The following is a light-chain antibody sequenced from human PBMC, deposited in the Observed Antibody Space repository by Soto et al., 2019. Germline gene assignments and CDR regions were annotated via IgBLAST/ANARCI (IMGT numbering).Light chain of an antibody. CDR3: SSYTSTSTLYV. CDR1: SSDVGEYNY. Sequence: QSALTQPASVSGSLRQSITISCTGTSSDVGEYNYVSWYQQHPGKAPKLMIYEVRNRPSGVSNRFSGSKSGNTASLTISGLQPEDEADYYCSSYTSTSTLYVFGTGTKVTVL. J-gene: IGLJ1*01. V-gene: IGLV2-14*01. CDR2: EVR.